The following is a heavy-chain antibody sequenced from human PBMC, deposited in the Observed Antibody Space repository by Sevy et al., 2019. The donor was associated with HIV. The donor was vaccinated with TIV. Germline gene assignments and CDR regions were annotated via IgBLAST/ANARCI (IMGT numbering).Heavy chain of an antibody. CDR1: GYSITSGYL. CDR3: ARHSHGSGTYYVPFDS. Sequence: SETLSLTCAVSGYSITSGYLWGWIRQPPGKGLEWIGSVFHSGSTYYNPSLNSRVIISVDTSKTQFSLKLNSVTAADTAVYYCARHSHGSGTYYVPFDSWGQGTLVTVSS. V-gene: IGHV4-38-2*01. CDR2: VFHSGST. D-gene: IGHD3-10*01. J-gene: IGHJ4*02.